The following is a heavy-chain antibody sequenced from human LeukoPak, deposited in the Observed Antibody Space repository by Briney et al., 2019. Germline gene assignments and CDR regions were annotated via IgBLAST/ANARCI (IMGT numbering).Heavy chain of an antibody. CDR1: GYSISSGYY. CDR3: VRRPIEMATPYWYFDL. D-gene: IGHD5-24*01. J-gene: IGHJ2*01. V-gene: IGHV4-38-2*01. CDR2: IYHSGST. Sequence: SETLSLTCAVSGYSISSGYYWGWIRQPPGKGLEWIGSIYHSGSTYYNPSLKSRVTISVDTSKNQFSLKLSSVTAADTAVYYCVRRPIEMATPYWYFDLWGRGTLVTVSS.